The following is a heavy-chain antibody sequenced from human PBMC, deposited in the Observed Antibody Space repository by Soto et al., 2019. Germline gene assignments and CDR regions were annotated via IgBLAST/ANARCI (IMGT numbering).Heavy chain of an antibody. CDR2: INPSGGST. J-gene: IGHJ5*01. CDR3: ARVDYYESSGSNWFDS. CDR1: GCTFTSYS. D-gene: IGHD3-22*01. V-gene: IGHV1-46*01. Sequence: PVQVSCKASGCTFTSYSIHWVRQAHGQGLEWMGIINPSGGSTSYAQKFQGRVTMTRDTSTSTVYMELSSLRSEDTAVYYCARVDYYESSGSNWFDSWGQGTLVTVSS.